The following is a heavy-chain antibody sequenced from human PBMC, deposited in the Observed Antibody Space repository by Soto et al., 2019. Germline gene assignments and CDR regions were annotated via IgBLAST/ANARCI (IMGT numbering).Heavy chain of an antibody. CDR2: IKQDGSEK. CDR1: GFTFSRYW. CDR3: ARVVVLITTDWYFDL. J-gene: IGHJ2*01. Sequence: LRLSCAASGFTFSRYWMSWVRQAPGKGLEWVANIKQDGSEKYYVGSVRGRFTISRDNAKNSLYLQMNSLRAEDTAVCYCARVVVLITTDWYFDLWGRGALVTVSS. V-gene: IGHV3-7*01. D-gene: IGHD3-22*01.